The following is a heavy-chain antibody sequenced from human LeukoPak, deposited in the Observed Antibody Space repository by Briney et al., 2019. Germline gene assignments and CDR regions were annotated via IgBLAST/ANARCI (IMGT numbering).Heavy chain of an antibody. CDR3: AREGPHFDY. J-gene: IGHJ4*02. CDR1: GGSFSGYY. Sequence: SETLSLTCAVYGGSFSGYYWSWIRQPPGKGLEWIGEINHSGSTNYNPSLKSRVTVSVDTSRNQFSLKLSSVTAADTAVYYCAREGPHFDYWGQGTLVTVSS. V-gene: IGHV4-34*01. CDR2: INHSGST.